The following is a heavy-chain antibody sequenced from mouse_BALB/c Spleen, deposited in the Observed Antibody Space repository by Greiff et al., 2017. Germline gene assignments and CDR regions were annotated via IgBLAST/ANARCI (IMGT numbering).Heavy chain of an antibody. V-gene: IGHV14-1*02. CDR3: ARRYYGVMDD. J-gene: IGHJ4*01. D-gene: IGHD1-1*01. CDR2: IDPENGNT. Sequence: EVQLQQSGAELVRPGALVKLSCKASGFNIKDYYMHWVKQRPEQGLEWIGWIDPENGNTIYDPKFQGKASITADTSSNTAYLQLSSLTSEDTAVYYCARRYYGVMDDWGQGTSVTVSS. CDR1: GFNIKDYY.